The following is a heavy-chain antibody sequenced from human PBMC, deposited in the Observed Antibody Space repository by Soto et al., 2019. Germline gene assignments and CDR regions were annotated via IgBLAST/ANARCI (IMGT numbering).Heavy chain of an antibody. D-gene: IGHD3-22*01. CDR3: VAMGSSGYQNPYYYYGMDV. J-gene: IGHJ6*02. Sequence: ASVKVSCKASGYTFTGYYMHWVRQAPGQGLEWMGWINPNSGGTNYAQKFQGWVTMTRDTSISTAYMELSRLRSDDTAVYYCVAMGSSGYQNPYYYYGMDVWGQGTTVTVSS. CDR1: GYTFTGYY. CDR2: INPNSGGT. V-gene: IGHV1-2*04.